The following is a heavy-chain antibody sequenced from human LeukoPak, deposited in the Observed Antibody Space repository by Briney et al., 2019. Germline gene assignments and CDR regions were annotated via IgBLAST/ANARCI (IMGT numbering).Heavy chain of an antibody. CDR1: GGSISSGDYY. CDR3: VRAQRYCSGGSCSDY. Sequence: SETLSLTCTVSGGSISSGDYYWSWIRQPPGKGLEWIGYIYYSGSTYYNPSLKSRVTISVDTSKNQFSLKLSSVTAADTAVYYCVRAQRYCSGGSCSDYWGQGTLVTVSS. V-gene: IGHV4-30-4*08. D-gene: IGHD2-15*01. J-gene: IGHJ4*02. CDR2: IYYSGST.